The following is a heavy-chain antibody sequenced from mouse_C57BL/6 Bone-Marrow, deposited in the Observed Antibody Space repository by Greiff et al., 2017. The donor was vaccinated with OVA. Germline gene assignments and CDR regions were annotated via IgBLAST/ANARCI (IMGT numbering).Heavy chain of an antibody. CDR1: GFNIKDDY. CDR2: IDPENGDT. D-gene: IGHD1-1*01. V-gene: IGHV14-4*01. Sequence: VQLQQSGAELVRPGASVKLSCTASGFNIKDDYMHWVKQRPEQGLEWIGWIDPENGDTEYASKFQGKATITADTSSNTAYLQLSSLTSEDTAVYYCTTDYGSSPLGYWGQGTLVTVSA. J-gene: IGHJ3*02. CDR3: TTDYGSSPLGY.